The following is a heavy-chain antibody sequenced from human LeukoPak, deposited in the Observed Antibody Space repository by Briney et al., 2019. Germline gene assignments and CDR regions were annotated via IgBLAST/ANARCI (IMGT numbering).Heavy chain of an antibody. CDR2: IGPNSGGT. CDR3: ARANTIMTTVVTSFDS. D-gene: IGHD4-23*01. J-gene: IGHJ4*02. CDR1: GYTFTDYH. V-gene: IGHV1-2*02. Sequence: ASVKVSCKACGYTFTDYHIHWVRQAPGQGFEWMGWIGPNSGGTDYAQKFQGRVTMTRDTSISTAYLVLSRLASDDTAVYYCARANTIMTTVVTSFDSWGQGTLVTVSS.